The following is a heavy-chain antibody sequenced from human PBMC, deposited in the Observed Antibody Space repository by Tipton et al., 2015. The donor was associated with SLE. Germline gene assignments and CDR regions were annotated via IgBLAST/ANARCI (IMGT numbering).Heavy chain of an antibody. Sequence: TLSLTCAVSGGSISSNTWWSWVRQAPGKGLEWIGEIYHSGSTNYNPSLKSRVTISVDRSKNQLSLKLSSVTAADTAVYYCARLSCSSISCYVDSWGQGTLVTVSS. CDR2: IYHSGST. CDR1: GGSISSNTW. CDR3: ARLSCSSISCYVDS. J-gene: IGHJ4*02. D-gene: IGHD2-15*01. V-gene: IGHV4-4*02.